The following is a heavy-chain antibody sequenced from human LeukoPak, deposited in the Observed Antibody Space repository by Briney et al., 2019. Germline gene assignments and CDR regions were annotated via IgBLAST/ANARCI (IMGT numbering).Heavy chain of an antibody. D-gene: IGHD3-10*01. CDR2: ISYDGSSE. CDR1: GFTFSSYG. V-gene: IGHV3-30*18. CDR3: AKGLGPLVRGVVPRTYYMDV. J-gene: IGHJ6*03. Sequence: GTSLRLSCVGSGFTFSSYGIHWVRQLPGKGPEWVAIISYDGSSEFYAGSVKGRFKISRDNSKNTVNLQMNSLGVEDTAVYYCAKGLGPLVRGVVPRTYYMDVWGRGTTVTVSS.